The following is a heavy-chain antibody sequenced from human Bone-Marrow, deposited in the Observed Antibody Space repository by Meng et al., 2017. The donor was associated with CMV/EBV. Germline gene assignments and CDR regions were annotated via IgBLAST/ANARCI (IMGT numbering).Heavy chain of an antibody. CDR1: GGSISSSSYY. Sequence: SETLSLTCTVSGGSISSSSYYWGWIRQPPGKGLEWIGSIYYSGSTNYNPSLKSRVTISVDTSKNQFSLKLSSVTAADTAVYYCARDRVGSTSDAFDIWGQGTMVTV. CDR2: IYYSGST. D-gene: IGHD2-2*01. CDR3: ARDRVGSTSDAFDI. V-gene: IGHV4-39*07. J-gene: IGHJ3*02.